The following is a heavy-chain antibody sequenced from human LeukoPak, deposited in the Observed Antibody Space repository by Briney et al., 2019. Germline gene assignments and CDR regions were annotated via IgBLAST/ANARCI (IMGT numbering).Heavy chain of an antibody. CDR3: AKDLDYYGSGSPDY. CDR1: GFTFSSYA. D-gene: IGHD3-10*01. J-gene: IGHJ4*02. V-gene: IGHV3-23*01. CDR2: ISGSGGST. Sequence: PGGSLRLSCAASGFTFSSYAMTWVRQAPGEGLEWVSGISGSGGSTYYADSVKGRFTISRDNSKNTLYLQMNSLRAEDTAVYYCAKDLDYYGSGSPDYWGQGTLVTVSS.